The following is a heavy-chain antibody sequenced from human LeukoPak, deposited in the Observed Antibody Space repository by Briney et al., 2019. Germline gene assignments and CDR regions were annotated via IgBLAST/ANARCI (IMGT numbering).Heavy chain of an antibody. V-gene: IGHV4-30-4*07. D-gene: IGHD1-26*01. J-gene: IGHJ4*02. CDR1: GGSISSGVYS. CDR2: IYYSGGT. CDR3: ARGPPPPWDLLGGVGRVTFYFDY. Sequence: PSETLSLTCTVSGGSISSGVYSWSWIRQPPGKGLEWIGYIYYSGGTYYNPSLKSRVTISLDTSKNQFSLKLNSVTAADTAVYYCARGPPPPWDLLGGVGRVTFYFDYWGQGTLVTVSS.